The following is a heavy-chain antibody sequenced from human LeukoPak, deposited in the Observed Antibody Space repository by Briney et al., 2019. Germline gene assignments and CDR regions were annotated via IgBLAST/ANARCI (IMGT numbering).Heavy chain of an antibody. V-gene: IGHV4-59*08. CDR2: MYYSGIT. Sequence: SETLSLTCAVSGVSIRSYYWTWIRQAPGKGLEWICNMYYSGITNYNPSLKSRVTMSVDTSKNQFSLKLSSVTAADTAVYYCARLGHYYDSSTLGYRGAFDIWGQGTMVTVSS. D-gene: IGHD3-22*01. CDR1: GVSIRSYY. J-gene: IGHJ3*02. CDR3: ARLGHYYDSSTLGYRGAFDI.